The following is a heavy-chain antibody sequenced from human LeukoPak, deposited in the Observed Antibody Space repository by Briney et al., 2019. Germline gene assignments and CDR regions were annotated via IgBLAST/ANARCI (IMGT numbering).Heavy chain of an antibody. V-gene: IGHV4-30-2*01. Sequence: SETLSLTCAVSGGSISSGGYSWSWIRRPPGKGLEWIGYIYHSGSTYYNPSLKSRVTISVDRSKNQFSLKLSSVTAADTAVYYCARVFHGSGSYYNFFDYWGQGTLVTVSS. J-gene: IGHJ4*02. CDR1: GGSISSGGYS. CDR2: IYHSGST. D-gene: IGHD3-10*01. CDR3: ARVFHGSGSYYNFFDY.